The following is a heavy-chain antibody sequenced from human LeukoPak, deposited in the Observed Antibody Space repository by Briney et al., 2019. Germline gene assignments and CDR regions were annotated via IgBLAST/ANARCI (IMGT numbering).Heavy chain of an antibody. Sequence: GGSLRLSCAASGFTFSSYSMNWVRQAPGKGLEWVSSISSSSSYIYYADSVKGRFTISRDNAKNSLYLQMNSLRAEDTAVYYCARESPSSYYYMDVWGKGTTVTISS. V-gene: IGHV3-21*01. J-gene: IGHJ6*03. CDR1: GFTFSSYS. D-gene: IGHD3-16*02. CDR3: ARESPSSYYYMDV. CDR2: ISSSSSYI.